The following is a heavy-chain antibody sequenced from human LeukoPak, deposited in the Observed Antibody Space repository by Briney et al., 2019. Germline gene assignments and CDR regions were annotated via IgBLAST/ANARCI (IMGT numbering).Heavy chain of an antibody. CDR3: ARVWYDSSVGWFDP. J-gene: IGHJ5*02. V-gene: IGHV4-38-2*02. CDR2: ISHSGST. D-gene: IGHD3-22*01. Sequence: SETLSLTCTVSGYSISSNYYWGWIRQPPGKGLEWFGAISHSGSTYYNPSLKSRVTISVDTSKNQFSLKLSPVTAADTAVYYCARVWYDSSVGWFDPWGQGTLVTVSS. CDR1: GYSISSNYY.